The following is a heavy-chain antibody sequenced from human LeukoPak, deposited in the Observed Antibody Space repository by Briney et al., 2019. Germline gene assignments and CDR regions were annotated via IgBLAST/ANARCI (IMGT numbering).Heavy chain of an antibody. CDR1: GFTFSSYE. J-gene: IGHJ6*03. CDR2: ISSSGSTI. V-gene: IGHV3-48*03. CDR3: ARGAVTYYYHYMDV. Sequence: PGGSLRLSCAASGFTFSSYEMNWVRQAPGKGLEWVSYISSSGSTIYYADSVRGRFTISRDNARNSLYLQMNNVRAEDTALYYCARGAVTYYYHYMDVWGKGAAVIVSS. D-gene: IGHD4-17*01.